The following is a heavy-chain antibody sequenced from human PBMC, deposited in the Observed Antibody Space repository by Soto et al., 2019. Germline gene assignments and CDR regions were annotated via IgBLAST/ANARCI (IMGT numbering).Heavy chain of an antibody. Sequence: EVQLLESGGGLVQPGGSLRLSCAASGFTFSSYAMSWVRQAPGKGLEWVSAISGSGGSTYYTDSVKGRFTISRDNFKNTLYLQMNSLRAEDTAVYYCGKAQGGADIMIFGVVITHDAFDIWGQGTMVTVSS. CDR3: GKAQGGADIMIFGVVITHDAFDI. V-gene: IGHV3-23*01. J-gene: IGHJ3*02. CDR2: ISGSGGST. D-gene: IGHD3-3*01. CDR1: GFTFSSYA.